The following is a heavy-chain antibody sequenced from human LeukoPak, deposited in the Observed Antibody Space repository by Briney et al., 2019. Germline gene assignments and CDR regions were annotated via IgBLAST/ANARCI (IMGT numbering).Heavy chain of an antibody. D-gene: IGHD3-10*01. V-gene: IGHV3-15*01. CDR1: GFTFNNAW. CDR2: IKSKTDGGTT. CDR3: ATGLPFGESYPDY. Sequence: GGSLRLSCATSGFTFNNAWMNWVRQAPGKGLEWVGRIKSKTDGGTTDYAAPVKGRFTISRDDSKNTLSLQMNSLKTEDTAVYYCATGLPFGESYPDYWDQGTLVTVSS. J-gene: IGHJ4*02.